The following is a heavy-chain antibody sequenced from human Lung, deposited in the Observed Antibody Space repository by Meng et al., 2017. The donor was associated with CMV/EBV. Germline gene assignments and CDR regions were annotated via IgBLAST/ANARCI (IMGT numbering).Heavy chain of an antibody. J-gene: IGHJ6*02. CDR2: IRDTGYSK. CDR1: GFTFSTFG. V-gene: IGHV3-30*02. Sequence: GGSLRLXXAASGFTFSTFGIHWVRQAPGKGLEWVAFIRDTGYSKYYADSVKGRFTISRDNSKNTLYLQMDSLRAEDTAVYYCAKDMTTTYYYYGMDVWGQGTTVXVSS. D-gene: IGHD4-11*01. CDR3: AKDMTTTYYYYGMDV.